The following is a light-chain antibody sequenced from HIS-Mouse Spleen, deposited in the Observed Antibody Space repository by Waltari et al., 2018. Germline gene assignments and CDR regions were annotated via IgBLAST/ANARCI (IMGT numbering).Light chain of an antibody. CDR1: ALPKKY. CDR3: YSTDSSGNHRV. CDR2: EDS. Sequence: SYELTQPPSVSVSPGHTARITCPGDALPKKYAYWYQQKSGQPPVLVIYEDSKRPSGIPERFSGSSSGTMATLTISGAQVEDEADYYCYSTDSSGNHRVFGGGTKLTVL. V-gene: IGLV3-10*01. J-gene: IGLJ2*01.